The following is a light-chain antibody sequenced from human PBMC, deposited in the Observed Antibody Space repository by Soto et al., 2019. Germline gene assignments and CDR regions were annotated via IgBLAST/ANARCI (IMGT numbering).Light chain of an antibody. J-gene: IGLJ1*01. V-gene: IGLV2-14*01. CDR3: SSYTTSKTRV. Sequence: QSVLTQPASVSGAPGKSITISGTGTSGDVDAYNYVSWYQQYPGKAPRLIIYEVTYRAAGIPSRFSGSKSANTASLTISGLQAEDEADYYCSSYTTSKTRVFGTGTKVTVL. CDR1: SGDVDAYNY. CDR2: EVT.